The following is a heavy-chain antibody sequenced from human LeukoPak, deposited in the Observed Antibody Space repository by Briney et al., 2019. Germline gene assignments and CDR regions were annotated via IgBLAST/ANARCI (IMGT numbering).Heavy chain of an antibody. D-gene: IGHD1-26*01. CDR3: ARLSIVGATNFDY. V-gene: IGHV4-59*08. Sequence: SETLSLTCTVSGGSITSYYWSWIRQPPGKGLEWIGYIYYSGSTTYKPSLKSRVTISVDTSKNQFSLKLSSVTAADTAVYYCARLSIVGATNFDYWGQGTLVTVSS. CDR1: GGSITSYY. CDR2: IYYSGST. J-gene: IGHJ4*02.